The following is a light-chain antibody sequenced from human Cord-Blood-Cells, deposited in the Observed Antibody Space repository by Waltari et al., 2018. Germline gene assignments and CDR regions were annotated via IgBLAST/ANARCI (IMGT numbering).Light chain of an antibody. CDR2: GAS. Sequence: EIVLTQSPGTLSLSPGERATLSCRASQSVSSSYLAWYQQKPGTAPRLLSYGASSRATGIPDRFSGRGSGTDFTLTISILEPDDFAVYYCQQYGSSPFTFCPGTKVDIK. J-gene: IGKJ3*01. CDR3: QQYGSSPFT. V-gene: IGKV3-20*01. CDR1: QSVSSSY.